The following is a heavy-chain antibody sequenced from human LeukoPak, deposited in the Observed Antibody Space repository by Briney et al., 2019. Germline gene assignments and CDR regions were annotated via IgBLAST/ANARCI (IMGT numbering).Heavy chain of an antibody. J-gene: IGHJ3*02. D-gene: IGHD5-12*01. Sequence: SQTLSLTCTVSGGSISSGGYYWSWIRQHPGKGLEWIGDIYYSGSTYYNPSLKSRVTISVDTSKNQFSLKLSSVTAADTAVYYCARVGGSGYDYDAFDIWGQGAMVTVSS. V-gene: IGHV4-31*03. CDR3: ARVGGSGYDYDAFDI. CDR1: GGSISSGGYY. CDR2: IYYSGST.